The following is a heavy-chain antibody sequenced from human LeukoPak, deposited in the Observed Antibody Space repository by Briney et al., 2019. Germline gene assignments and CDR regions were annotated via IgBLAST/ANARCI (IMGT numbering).Heavy chain of an antibody. CDR1: GFTVSSNY. Sequence: GGSLRLSCAASGFTVSSNYMSWVRQAPGKGLEWVSVIYSGGSTYYADSVKGRFIISRDNAKNSLFLQMNSLRAEDTALYYCARDLGSSASYWGQGTLVSVSS. CDR3: ARDLGSSASY. CDR2: IYSGGST. D-gene: IGHD6-6*01. J-gene: IGHJ4*02. V-gene: IGHV3-53*01.